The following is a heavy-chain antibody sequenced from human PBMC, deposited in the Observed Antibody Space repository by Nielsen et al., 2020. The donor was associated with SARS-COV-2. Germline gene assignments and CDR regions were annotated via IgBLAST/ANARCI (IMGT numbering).Heavy chain of an antibody. Sequence: GESLKISCAASGFTFSSNAMSWVRQAPGKGLEWVSTDSGGGDSTYYADSVKGRFTISRDNSKNTLYLQMNSLRGEDTAVYYCARDGGGRDFDYWGQGTLVTVSS. J-gene: IGHJ4*02. CDR3: ARDGGGRDFDY. D-gene: IGHD2-15*01. CDR1: GFTFSSNA. V-gene: IGHV3-23*01. CDR2: DSGGGDST.